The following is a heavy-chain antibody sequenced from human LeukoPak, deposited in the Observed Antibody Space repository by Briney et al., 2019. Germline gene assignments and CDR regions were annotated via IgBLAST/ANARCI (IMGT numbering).Heavy chain of an antibody. D-gene: IGHD4-23*01. V-gene: IGHV3-23*01. Sequence: GGSLRLSCADSGFTFTTYAMSWVRQAPGKGLEWVSGVSVSGVNTYYADSVKGRFTISRDKSKNTLYLLMNSLRAEDTAVYYYANSGGARAFDIWGQGTMVAVSS. CDR1: GFTFTTYA. CDR2: VSVSGVNT. CDR3: ANSGGARAFDI. J-gene: IGHJ3*02.